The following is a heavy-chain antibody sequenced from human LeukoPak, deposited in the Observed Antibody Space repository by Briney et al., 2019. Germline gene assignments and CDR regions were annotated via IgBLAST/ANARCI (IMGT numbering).Heavy chain of an antibody. CDR2: ISGHNGNT. CDR1: GYTSTSNG. Sequence: ASVKVSCKASGYTSTSNGISWVRKAPGQGLEWMGWISGHNGNTNYAQKFQGRVTMTTDTSTSTAYMELRSLRSDDTAVYYSARDPTANTIFGLRGYGMDVWGQGTTVSVSS. J-gene: IGHJ6*02. V-gene: IGHV1-18*01. CDR3: ARDPTANTIFGLRGYGMDV. D-gene: IGHD3-3*01.